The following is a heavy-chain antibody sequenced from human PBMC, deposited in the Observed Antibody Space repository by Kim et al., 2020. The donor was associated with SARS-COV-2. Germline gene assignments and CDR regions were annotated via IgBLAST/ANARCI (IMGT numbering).Heavy chain of an antibody. CDR3: AGEDSSSWYVRVDYYGMDV. D-gene: IGHD6-13*01. CDR1: GDSISSSSYY. CDR2: IYYSGST. V-gene: IGHV4-39*01. J-gene: IGHJ6*02. Sequence: SDTLSLTCTVSGDSISSSSYYWGWIRQPPGKGLEWLGSIYYSGSTYYNPSLKSRVTISVDTSKNQFSLELSPVTAADTALYYCAGEDSSSWYVRVDYYGMDVWGQGTTVTVSS.